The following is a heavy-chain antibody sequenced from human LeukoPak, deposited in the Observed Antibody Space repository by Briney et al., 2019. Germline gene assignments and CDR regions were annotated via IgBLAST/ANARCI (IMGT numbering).Heavy chain of an antibody. Sequence: SETLSLTCTVSGGSVSSGSYYWSWIRQPPGKGLGWIGYIYYSGSTNYNPSLKSRVTISVDTSKNQFSLKLSSVTAADTAVYYCARDIAAAGTNWFDPWGQGTLVTVSS. V-gene: IGHV4-61*01. CDR1: GGSVSSGSYY. J-gene: IGHJ5*02. CDR2: IYYSGST. CDR3: ARDIAAAGTNWFDP. D-gene: IGHD6-13*01.